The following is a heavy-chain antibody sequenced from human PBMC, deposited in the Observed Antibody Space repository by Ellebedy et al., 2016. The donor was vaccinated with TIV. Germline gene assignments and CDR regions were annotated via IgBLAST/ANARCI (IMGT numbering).Heavy chain of an antibody. Sequence: GSLRLXXGVSGGSISSYYWSWIRQPPGRGLEWIGYIYSSGTTNYNPSLKGRVTMSVDTSKNQFSLRLTSVTAADTAVYYCARTTAFDVWGQGTMVTVSS. V-gene: IGHV4-59*01. CDR2: IYSSGTT. D-gene: IGHD1-14*01. CDR1: GGSISSYY. J-gene: IGHJ3*01. CDR3: ARTTAFDV.